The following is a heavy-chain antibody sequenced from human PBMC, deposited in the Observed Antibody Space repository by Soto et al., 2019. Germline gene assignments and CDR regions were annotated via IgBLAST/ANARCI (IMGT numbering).Heavy chain of an antibody. J-gene: IGHJ3*01. Sequence: SETLSLTCAIYNSSLGAFHWTWIRQPPGKGLEWIGELIHGGSTNYNPSLKSRVTFSLDTSKSQFSLHVMSVTAADTAVHDWARSNFRYDYVRQTWPEVGASFDVWG. V-gene: IGHV4-34*12. CDR2: LIHGGST. D-gene: IGHD3-10*02. CDR3: ARSNFRYDYVRQTWPEVGASFDV. CDR1: NSSLGAFH.